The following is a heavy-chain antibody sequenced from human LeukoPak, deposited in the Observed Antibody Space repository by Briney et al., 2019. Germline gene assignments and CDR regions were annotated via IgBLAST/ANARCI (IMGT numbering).Heavy chain of an antibody. J-gene: IGHJ4*02. V-gene: IGHV3-23*01. D-gene: IGHD7-27*01. CDR2: IGTSGGDI. CDR3: ARDPNWGSGY. CDR1: GFIFSSYV. Sequence: PGGSLRLSCAASGFIFSSYVMIWVRQAPGKGLEWVSIIGTSGGDIHYADSVKGRFSISRDNSKNTLSLQMNSLRVDDTAVYYCARDPNWGSGYWGQGTVVTVSS.